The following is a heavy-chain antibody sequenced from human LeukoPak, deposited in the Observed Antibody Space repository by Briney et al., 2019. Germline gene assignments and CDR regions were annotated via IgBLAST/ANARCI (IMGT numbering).Heavy chain of an antibody. V-gene: IGHV3-23*01. J-gene: IGHJ4*02. CDR2: ISGSGSAM. Sequence: PGGSLRLSCAASGFTFSSYTMNWVRQAPGKGPEWVSHISGSGSAMYYADSVKGRFTISRDNSKNTLYLQMNSLRAEDTAVYYCAKSPIAAEALFDYWGQGTLVTVSS. CDR3: AKSPIAAEALFDY. D-gene: IGHD6-13*01. CDR1: GFTFSSYT.